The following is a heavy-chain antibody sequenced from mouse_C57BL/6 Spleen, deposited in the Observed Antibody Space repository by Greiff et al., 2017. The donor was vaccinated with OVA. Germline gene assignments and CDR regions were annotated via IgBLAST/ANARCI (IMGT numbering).Heavy chain of an antibody. J-gene: IGHJ4*01. D-gene: IGHD2-14*01. CDR2: INPGSGGT. V-gene: IGHV1-54*01. CDR3: ARGVHYAMDY. CDR1: GYAFTNYL. Sequence: QVQLQQSGAELVRPGTSVKVSCKASGYAFTNYLIEWVKQRPGQGLEWIGVINPGSGGTNYNEKFKGKATLTADKSSSTAYMQLSSLTSEDSAVYFCARGVHYAMDYWGQGTSVTVSS.